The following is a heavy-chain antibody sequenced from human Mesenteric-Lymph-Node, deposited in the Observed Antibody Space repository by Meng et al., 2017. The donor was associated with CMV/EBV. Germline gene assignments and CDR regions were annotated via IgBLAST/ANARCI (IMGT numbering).Heavy chain of an antibody. V-gene: IGHV4-34*01. CDR2: INHSGST. D-gene: IGHD3-9*01. J-gene: IGHJ4*02. CDR1: GGSFSGYY. CDR3: ARGSSYDILTGYFDY. Sequence: QVQLSPWGAGLLKPSETLSVTCAVYGGSFSGYYWNWIRQSPEKGLEWIGEINHSGSTTYNPSFTSRIITSVDTSTNQISLNMSSVTAADTAVYYCARGSSYDILTGYFDYWGQGALVTVSS.